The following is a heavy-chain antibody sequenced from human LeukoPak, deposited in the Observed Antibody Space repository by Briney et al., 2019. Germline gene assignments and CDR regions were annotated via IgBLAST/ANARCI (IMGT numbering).Heavy chain of an antibody. V-gene: IGHV3-7*01. Sequence: GGSLRLSCAASGVTFSNYWMGWVRQAPGKRPEWVANMNIDGSEKYYADSVKGRFTISRDNARNSVYLQMNSLRVEDTAVYYCARDPVEWELLLDCWGQGTLVTVSS. D-gene: IGHD1-26*01. CDR3: ARDPVEWELLLDC. CDR1: GVTFSNYW. CDR2: MNIDGSEK. J-gene: IGHJ4*02.